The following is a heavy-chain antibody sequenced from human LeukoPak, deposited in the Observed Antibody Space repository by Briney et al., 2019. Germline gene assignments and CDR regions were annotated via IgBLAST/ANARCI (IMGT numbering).Heavy chain of an antibody. V-gene: IGHV3-21*01. CDR1: GFTFSSYS. J-gene: IGHJ4*02. Sequence: GGSLRLSCAASGFTFSSYSMNWVRQAPGKGLEWVSSISISSSYIYYADSVKGRFTISRDNAKNSLYLQMNSLRAEDTAVYYCAREQLKYYYDSSGYSDCWGQGTLVTVSS. CDR2: ISISSSYI. D-gene: IGHD3-22*01. CDR3: AREQLKYYYDSSGYSDC.